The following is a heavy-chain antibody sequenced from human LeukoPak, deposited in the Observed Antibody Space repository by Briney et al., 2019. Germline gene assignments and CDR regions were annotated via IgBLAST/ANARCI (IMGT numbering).Heavy chain of an antibody. Sequence: GGSLRLSCAASGFTFSSYWMSWVRQAPGKGLEWVANIKQDGSEKYYVDSVKGRFTISRDNAKNSLYLQMNSLRAEGTAVYYCATGGSIAAAGVYYYYYMDVWGKGTTVTVSS. CDR2: IKQDGSEK. CDR1: GFTFSSYW. D-gene: IGHD6-13*01. CDR3: ATGGSIAAAGVYYYYYMDV. J-gene: IGHJ6*03. V-gene: IGHV3-7*01.